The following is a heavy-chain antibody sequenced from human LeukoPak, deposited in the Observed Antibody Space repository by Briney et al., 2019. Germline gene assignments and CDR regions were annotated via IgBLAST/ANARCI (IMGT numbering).Heavy chain of an antibody. CDR2: FDPEDGET. Sequence: ASVTVSCKVSGYTLTELSMHWVRQAPGKGLEWMGGFDPEDGETIYAQKFQGRVTMTEDTSTDTAYMEPSSLRSEDTAVYYCAREREWEVELRRVFDYWGQGTLVTVSS. J-gene: IGHJ4*02. CDR3: AREREWEVELRRVFDY. CDR1: GYTLTELS. V-gene: IGHV1-24*01. D-gene: IGHD1-7*01.